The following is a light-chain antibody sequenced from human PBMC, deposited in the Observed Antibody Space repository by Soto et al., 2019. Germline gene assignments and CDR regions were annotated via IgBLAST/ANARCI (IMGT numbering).Light chain of an antibody. CDR2: DAS. Sequence: AIRMTQSPSSLSASTGDRVTITCRASQGISSYLAWYQQKPGKAPKLLIYDASNLETGVPSRFSGSGSGTDFTFTISSLQPEDFATYYCLQHNSYPHTFGGGTKVDIK. CDR3: LQHNSYPHT. J-gene: IGKJ4*01. V-gene: IGKV1-8*01. CDR1: QGISSY.